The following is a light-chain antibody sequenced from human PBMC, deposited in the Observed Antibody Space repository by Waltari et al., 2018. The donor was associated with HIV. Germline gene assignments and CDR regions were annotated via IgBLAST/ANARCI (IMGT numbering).Light chain of an antibody. J-gene: IGLJ3*02. V-gene: IGLV4-69*01. CDR3: QTWGTGIV. CDR2: VDSDGIH. Sequence: QLVVTQSSSASASLGASVKLTCTLTPEYSHYAIAWHQQQPDKGPRYLMKVDSDGIHTKGDGVPDRFSGSSAGADRFLIISCVQSEDEADDDCQTWGTGIVFGGGTRVTVL. CDR1: PEYSHYA.